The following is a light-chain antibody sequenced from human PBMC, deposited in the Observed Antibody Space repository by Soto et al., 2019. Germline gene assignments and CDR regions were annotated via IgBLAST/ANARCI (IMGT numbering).Light chain of an antibody. V-gene: IGKV3-20*01. Sequence: EIVLTQSPGTLSLSPLERASLSCRASQSVSSSYLAWYQQKPGQAPRLLIYGASSRATGIPDRFSGSGSGTDFTLTISRLEPEDFAVYYSQQYGRSLWTSGQGNKVDI. J-gene: IGKJ1*01. CDR3: QQYGRSLWT. CDR2: GAS. CDR1: QSVSSSY.